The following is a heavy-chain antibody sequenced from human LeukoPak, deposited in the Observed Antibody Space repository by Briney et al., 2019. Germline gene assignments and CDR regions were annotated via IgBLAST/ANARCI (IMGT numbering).Heavy chain of an antibody. CDR3: ARSDFEMTTGDIDY. D-gene: IGHD3-9*01. V-gene: IGHV1-2*06. Sequence: GASVKVSCRASGYTFTGYYMHWVRQAPGQGLEWMGRINPNSGGTNYAQKFQGRVTMTRDTSISTAYMELSRLRSDDTAVYYCARSDFEMTTGDIDYWGQGTLVTVSS. J-gene: IGHJ4*02. CDR1: GYTFTGYY. CDR2: INPNSGGT.